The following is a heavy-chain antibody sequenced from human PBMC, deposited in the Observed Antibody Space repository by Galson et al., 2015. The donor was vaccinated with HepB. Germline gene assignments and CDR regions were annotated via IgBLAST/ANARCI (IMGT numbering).Heavy chain of an antibody. V-gene: IGHV3-23*01. Sequence: SLRLSCAASGFTFSINALSWVRRPPGRGLEWVSRVTSGGDYTYYANSVKGRFSISRDDYKNTLYLQMNDLRPDDTAVYYCVKGGRDCTGEACYRRTNWFDPWGQGTLVSVSS. J-gene: IGHJ5*02. CDR3: VKGGRDCTGEACYRRTNWFDP. D-gene: IGHD2-8*02. CDR1: GFTFSINA. CDR2: VTSGGDYT.